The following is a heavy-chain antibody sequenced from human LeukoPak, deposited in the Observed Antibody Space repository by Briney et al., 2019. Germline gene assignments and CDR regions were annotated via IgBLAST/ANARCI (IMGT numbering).Heavy chain of an antibody. CDR1: GFTFNTYS. J-gene: IGHJ5*02. Sequence: PGGSLRLSCAASGFTFNTYSMTWVRQAPGKGLEWVSAISGSGGSTYYADSVKGRFTISRDNSRNTLHLQMNSLRAEDTAVYYCAKGSWFDPWGQGTLVTVSS. V-gene: IGHV3-23*01. CDR3: AKGSWFDP. CDR2: ISGSGGST.